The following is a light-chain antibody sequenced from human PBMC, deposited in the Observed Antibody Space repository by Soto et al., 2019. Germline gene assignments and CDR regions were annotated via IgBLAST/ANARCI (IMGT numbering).Light chain of an antibody. CDR2: RAS. Sequence: DIPMTQSPSPLSASVGDRVTITCRASQSINSWLDWYQQKPGKAPKLLIYRASSLEGGVPSRFSGSGSGAEFTLTISSLQPDDFATYYCQHYDSYSGTFGPGTKVDIK. CDR1: QSINSW. V-gene: IGKV1-5*03. J-gene: IGKJ3*01. CDR3: QHYDSYSGT.